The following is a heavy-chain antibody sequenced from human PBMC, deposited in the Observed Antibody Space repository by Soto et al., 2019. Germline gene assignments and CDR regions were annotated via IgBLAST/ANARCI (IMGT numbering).Heavy chain of an antibody. V-gene: IGHV3-23*01. CDR1: GFTFSSYA. J-gene: IGHJ4*02. D-gene: IGHD6-13*01. Sequence: PGGSLRLSCAASGFTFSSYAMSWVRQAPGKGLEWVSAISGSGGSTYYADSVKGRFTISRDNSKNTLYLQMNSLRAEDTAVYYCAKARPIAAAGPNVYYFDHWGQGTLVTVSS. CDR2: ISGSGGST. CDR3: AKARPIAAAGPNVYYFDH.